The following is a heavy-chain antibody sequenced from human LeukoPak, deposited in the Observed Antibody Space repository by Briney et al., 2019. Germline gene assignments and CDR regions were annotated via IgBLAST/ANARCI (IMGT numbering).Heavy chain of an antibody. D-gene: IGHD1-26*01. J-gene: IGHJ4*02. CDR1: GFTFRSYA. CDR3: AKGLYSGSYDGFGS. V-gene: IGHV3-23*01. Sequence: PGGSLRLSCAASGFTFRSYAMSWVRQAPGKGLEWVSVISGSGGSTYYADSVKGRFTISRVNSKNTLFLQMNSLRAEDTAVYYCAKGLYSGSYDGFGSWGQGALVTVSS. CDR2: ISGSGGST.